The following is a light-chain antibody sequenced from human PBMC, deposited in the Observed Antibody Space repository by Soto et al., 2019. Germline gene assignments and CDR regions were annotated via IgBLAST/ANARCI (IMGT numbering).Light chain of an antibody. J-gene: IGKJ5*01. CDR2: DAS. V-gene: IGKV3-11*01. Sequence: EIVLTQSPATLYLSPGERATLSCRASQSVSSYLAWYQQKPGQAPRLLIYDASNRATGIPARFSGSGSGTDFTLTISSLEPEDFAVYYCQQRSATITFGQGTRLEIK. CDR3: QQRSATIT. CDR1: QSVSSY.